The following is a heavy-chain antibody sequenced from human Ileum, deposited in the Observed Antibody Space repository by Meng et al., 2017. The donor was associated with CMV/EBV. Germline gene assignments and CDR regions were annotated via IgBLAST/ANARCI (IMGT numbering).Heavy chain of an antibody. D-gene: IGHD3-22*01. CDR3: ARTAKARTSYYDIFDS. CDR1: GFSFTRGVG. CDR2: VFWDGDK. Sequence: SGFSFTRGVGVGWIRQPPGKALEWLAVVFWDGDKHYSPSLKSRLTIIKDTSKSQVFLTMTNMDPVDTATFYCARTAKARTSYYDIFDSWGQGTLVTVSS. V-gene: IGHV2-5*02. J-gene: IGHJ4*02.